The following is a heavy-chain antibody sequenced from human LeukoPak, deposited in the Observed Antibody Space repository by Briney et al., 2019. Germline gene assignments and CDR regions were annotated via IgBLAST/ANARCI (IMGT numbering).Heavy chain of an antibody. V-gene: IGHV3-23*01. J-gene: IGHJ3*02. D-gene: IGHD2-2*01. CDR1: GFTSSSYA. Sequence: GGSLRLSCAASGFTSSSYAMNWVRQAPGKGLEWVSSISDTDDSTYDADSVKGRFSISRDNSKNTLYLQMNSLRAEDTAMYYCAKGPIPCSSTSCPRSAFDIWGQGTMVTVSS. CDR3: AKGPIPCSSTSCPRSAFDI. CDR2: ISDTDDST.